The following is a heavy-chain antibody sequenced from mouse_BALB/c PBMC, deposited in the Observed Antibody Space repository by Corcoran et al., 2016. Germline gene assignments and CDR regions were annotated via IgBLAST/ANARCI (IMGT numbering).Heavy chain of an antibody. Sequence: EVQLQQSGPELVKPGASVKMSCKASGYTFTDYYMDWVKQSHGESFEWIGRVIPYNGGTSYNQKFKGKATLTVDKSSSTAYMELNSLTSEDSAVYYCAREGLTTVVARFDYWGQGTTLTVSS. CDR3: AREGLTTVVARFDY. V-gene: IGHV1-19*01. CDR2: VIPYNGGT. J-gene: IGHJ2*01. D-gene: IGHD1-1*01. CDR1: GYTFTDYY.